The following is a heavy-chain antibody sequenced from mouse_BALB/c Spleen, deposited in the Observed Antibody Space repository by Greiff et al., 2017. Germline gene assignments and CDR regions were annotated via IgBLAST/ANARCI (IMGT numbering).Heavy chain of an antibody. V-gene: IGHV1-54*01. D-gene: IGHD2-1*01. J-gene: IGHJ4*01. Sequence: QVQLKQSGAELVRPGTSVKVSCKASGYAFTNYLIEWVKQRPGQGLEWIGVINPGSGGTNYNEKFKGKATLTADKSSSTAYMQLSSLTSDDSAVYFCARSGGNYRAMDYWGQGTSVTVSS. CDR2: INPGSGGT. CDR1: GYAFTNYL. CDR3: ARSGGNYRAMDY.